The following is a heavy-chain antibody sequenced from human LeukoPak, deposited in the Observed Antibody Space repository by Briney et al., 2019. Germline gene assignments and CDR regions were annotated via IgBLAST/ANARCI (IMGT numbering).Heavy chain of an antibody. J-gene: IGHJ4*02. CDR1: GFTFSSYW. V-gene: IGHV3-74*01. Sequence: PGGSLRLSCAASGFTFSSYWVQWVRQAPGKGLMWISRINSDGSSLSYADSVKGRFTISRDNAKNTVYLQMNSLRAEDTAVYYCARSRYTGSHFDYWGQGTLVTVSS. D-gene: IGHD1-26*01. CDR2: INSDGSSL. CDR3: ARSRYTGSHFDY.